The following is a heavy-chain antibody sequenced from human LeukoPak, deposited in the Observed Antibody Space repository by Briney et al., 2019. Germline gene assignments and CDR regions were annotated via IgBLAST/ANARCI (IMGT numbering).Heavy chain of an antibody. V-gene: IGHV7-4-1*02. CDR1: GYTFTSYA. Sequence: ASVKVSCKASGYTFTSYAMNWVRQAPGQGLEWMGWINTNTGNLTYAQGFTGRFVFSLDTSVSTAYLQISSLKAEDTAVYYCARTVDGSSGYYYYFDYWGQGALVTVSS. J-gene: IGHJ4*02. D-gene: IGHD3-22*01. CDR2: INTNTGNL. CDR3: ARTVDGSSGYYYYFDY.